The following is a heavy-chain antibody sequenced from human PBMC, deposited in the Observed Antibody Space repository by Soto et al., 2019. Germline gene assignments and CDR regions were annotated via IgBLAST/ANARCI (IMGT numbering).Heavy chain of an antibody. V-gene: IGHV4-34*01. D-gene: IGHD3-10*01. Sequence: SETLSLTCAVYGGSFSGYYWSWIRQPPGKGLEWIGEINHRGSTNYNPSLTSRVTISVDTSKNQLSLKLSSVTAADTAVYYCARQVGARYSGSGSYLDWFGPWGQGTLVSVSS. J-gene: IGHJ5*02. CDR3: ARQVGARYSGSGSYLDWFGP. CDR1: GGSFSGYY. CDR2: INHRGST.